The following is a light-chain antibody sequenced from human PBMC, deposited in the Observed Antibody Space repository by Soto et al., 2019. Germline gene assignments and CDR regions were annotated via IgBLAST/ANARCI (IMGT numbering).Light chain of an antibody. V-gene: IGKV3-15*01. Sequence: EIVMTQSPATLSVSPGERATLSCRASQSVSSNLGWYQQKPGQAPRLLIYGASTRATGIPARFSGSGSGTEFTLTISSLQSEDFPVYYCQQYNNWPLTFGGGTKVDIK. J-gene: IGKJ4*01. CDR1: QSVSSN. CDR3: QQYNNWPLT. CDR2: GAS.